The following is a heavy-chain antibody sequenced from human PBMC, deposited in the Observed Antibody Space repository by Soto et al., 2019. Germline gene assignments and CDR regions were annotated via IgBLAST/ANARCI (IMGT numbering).Heavy chain of an antibody. J-gene: IGHJ4*02. V-gene: IGHV1-46*02. CDR1: GYTFNTYY. D-gene: IGHD2-21*02. Sequence: QVQLVQSGAEVRKPGASVKVSCKPSGYTFNTYYLHWLRQAPGQALEWMGVIHPSGGGTTYAQKFRGRVPLNRDTSTTTVFMELSSLRSDDTAVYYCARGGHIAVVTASFDNWGQGTLVTVSS. CDR3: ARGGHIAVVTASFDN. CDR2: IHPSGGGT.